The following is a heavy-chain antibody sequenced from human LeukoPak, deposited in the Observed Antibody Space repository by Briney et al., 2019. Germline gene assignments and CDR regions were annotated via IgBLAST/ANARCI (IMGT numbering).Heavy chain of an antibody. Sequence: SGGSLTLTCAASGFTFNNYAMAWVRQAPGKGLEWVSGISGSGGSTFYSVKGRFTISRDNSKNTLFLQMNRLRAEDTAIYYCAKAGEYCPDGRCYSESYYFDYWGQVTLVTVSS. CDR1: GFTFNNYA. D-gene: IGHD2-15*01. V-gene: IGHV3-23*01. CDR3: AKAGEYCPDGRCYSESYYFDY. J-gene: IGHJ4*02. CDR2: ISGSGGST.